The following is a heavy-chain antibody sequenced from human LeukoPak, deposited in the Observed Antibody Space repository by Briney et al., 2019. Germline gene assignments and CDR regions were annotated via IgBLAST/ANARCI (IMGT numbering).Heavy chain of an antibody. Sequence: GGSLRLSCAASGFTFSSYAMSWVRQAPGKGLEWVSAISGSGGSTYYADSVKGRFTIPRDNSKNTLYLQMNSLRAEDTAVYYCAKDKVRGYYDSSGYYDYWGQGTLVTVSS. V-gene: IGHV3-23*01. CDR2: ISGSGGST. CDR3: AKDKVRGYYDSSGYYDY. D-gene: IGHD3-22*01. CDR1: GFTFSSYA. J-gene: IGHJ4*02.